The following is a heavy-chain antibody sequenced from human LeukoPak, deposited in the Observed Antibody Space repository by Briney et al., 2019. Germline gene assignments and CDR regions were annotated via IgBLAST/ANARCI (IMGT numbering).Heavy chain of an antibody. CDR2: IYSGGST. CDR3: ARGFTSVYFDY. CDR1: GFTVSSNY. Sequence: GGSLRLSCAASGFTVSSNYMSWVRQAPGKGLEWVSVIYSGGSTYYADSVKGRFTISRDNSKNTLYLQMNSLRAEDTAVYYCARGFTSVYFDYWGQGTLVTVSS. V-gene: IGHV3-66*02. J-gene: IGHJ4*02. D-gene: IGHD4-17*01.